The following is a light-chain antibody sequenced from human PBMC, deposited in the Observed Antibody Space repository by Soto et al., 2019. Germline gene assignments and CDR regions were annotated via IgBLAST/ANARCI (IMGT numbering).Light chain of an antibody. V-gene: IGKV3-15*01. Sequence: EIVMTQSPATLSVSPGERATLSCRASQRVSSNLAWYQQKPGQAPRLLIYGASTRATGIPARFSGSGSGTEFTLTISSLQSEDFAVYYCQQYNNWPLLFGPGTKVDIK. J-gene: IGKJ3*01. CDR3: QQYNNWPLL. CDR1: QRVSSN. CDR2: GAS.